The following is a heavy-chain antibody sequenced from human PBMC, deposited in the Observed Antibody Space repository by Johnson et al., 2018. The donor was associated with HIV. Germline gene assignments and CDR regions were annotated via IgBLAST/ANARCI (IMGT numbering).Heavy chain of an antibody. CDR1: GFTFSDYY. Sequence: QVQLVESGGGVVQPGGSLRLSCAASGFTFSDYYMSWIRQAPGKGLEWVSYISSSGSTIYYADSVKGRFTISRDNAKNSLYLQMNSLRAEDTAVYYCARPHIVVVTAGYAFDIWGQGTMVIVSS. CDR2: ISSSGSTI. CDR3: ARPHIVVVTAGYAFDI. D-gene: IGHD2-21*02. V-gene: IGHV3-11*04. J-gene: IGHJ3*02.